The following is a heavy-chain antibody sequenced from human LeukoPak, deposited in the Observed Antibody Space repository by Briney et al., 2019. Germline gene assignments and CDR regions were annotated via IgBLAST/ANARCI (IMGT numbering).Heavy chain of an antibody. CDR2: ISGSGGST. D-gene: IGHD3-10*01. V-gene: IGHV3-23*01. CDR3: AKESGYYGSGSYYSAGFFDY. CDR1: GFTFSSYA. Sequence: GGSLRLSCAASGFTFSSYAMSWVRQAPGKGLEWVSAISGSGGSTYYADSVKGRFTISRDNSKNTLYLQMNSLRGEDTAVYYCAKESGYYGSGSYYSAGFFDYWGQGTLVTVSS. J-gene: IGHJ4*02.